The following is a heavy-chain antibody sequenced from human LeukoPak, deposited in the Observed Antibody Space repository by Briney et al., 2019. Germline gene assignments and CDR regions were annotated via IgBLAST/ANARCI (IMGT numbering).Heavy chain of an antibody. Sequence: PSETLSLTCAVYGGSFSGYYWSWIRQPPGKGLEWIGEINHSGSTNYNPSLKSRVTISVDTSKNQFSLKLSSVTAAGTAVYYCARGRLNGALRIYAFDIWGQGTMVTVSS. V-gene: IGHV4-34*01. D-gene: IGHD2/OR15-2a*01. J-gene: IGHJ3*02. CDR2: INHSGST. CDR3: ARGRLNGALRIYAFDI. CDR1: GGSFSGYY.